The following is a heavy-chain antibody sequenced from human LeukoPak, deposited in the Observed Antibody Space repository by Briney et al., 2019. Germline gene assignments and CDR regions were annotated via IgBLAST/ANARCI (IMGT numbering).Heavy chain of an antibody. CDR3: ARGRIAAPDYYMDV. D-gene: IGHD6-13*01. CDR2: MNPNSGNT. V-gene: IGHV1-8*03. J-gene: IGHJ6*03. CDR1: GYTFTSYD. Sequence: ASVKVTCKASGYTFTSYDINWVRQATGQGLEWMGWMNPNSGNTGYAQKFQGRVTITRNTSISTAYMELSSLRSEDTAVYYCARGRIAAPDYYMDVRGKGTTVTVSS.